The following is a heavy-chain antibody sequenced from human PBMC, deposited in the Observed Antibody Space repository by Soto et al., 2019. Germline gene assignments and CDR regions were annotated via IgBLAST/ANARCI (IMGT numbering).Heavy chain of an antibody. V-gene: IGHV4-31*03. CDR2: IYYSGST. J-gene: IGHJ5*02. D-gene: IGHD3-10*01. Sequence: SETLSLTCTVSGGSISSGGYYWSWIRQHPGKGLEWIGYIYYSGSTYYNPSLKSRVTISVDTSKNQFSLKLSSVTAADTAVYYCARGLGSGSYYITLYNWFDPWGQGTLVTVSS. CDR1: GGSISSGGYY. CDR3: ARGLGSGSYYITLYNWFDP.